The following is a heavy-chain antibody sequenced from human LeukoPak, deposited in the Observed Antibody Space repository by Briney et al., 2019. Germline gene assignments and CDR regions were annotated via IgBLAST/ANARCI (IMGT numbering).Heavy chain of an antibody. J-gene: IGHJ5*02. V-gene: IGHV1-69*13. CDR1: GYTFTSYD. D-gene: IGHD2-2*01. Sequence: SVKVSCKASGYTFTSYDINWVRQATGQGLEWMGGIIPIFGTANYAQKFQGRVTITADESTSKAYMELSSLRSEDTAVYYCARGGVPAALTGNWFDPWGQGTLVTVSS. CDR2: IIPIFGTA. CDR3: ARGGVPAALTGNWFDP.